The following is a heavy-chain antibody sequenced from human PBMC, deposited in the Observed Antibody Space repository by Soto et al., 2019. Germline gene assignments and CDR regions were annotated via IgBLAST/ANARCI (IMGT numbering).Heavy chain of an antibody. CDR3: ARHPDWYFAY. J-gene: IGHJ4*02. D-gene: IGHD3-9*01. CDR2: IYYSGST. CDR1: CGSSSSRSYY. Sequence: SETQPLPSPFSCGSSSSRSYYLVRIRQPPGKGLEWIGSIYYSGSTYYNPSLKSRVTISVDTSKNQFSLKLSSVTAVDTAVYYCARHPDWYFAYLGQGTLVTVSS. V-gene: IGHV4-39*01.